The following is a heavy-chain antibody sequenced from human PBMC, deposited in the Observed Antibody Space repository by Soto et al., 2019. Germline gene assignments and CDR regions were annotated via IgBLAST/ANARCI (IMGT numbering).Heavy chain of an antibody. CDR3: ARDAGSGYDYWFDP. Sequence: SETLSLTCAVCSGSISSSNWWSWVRQPPGKGLEWIGEIYHSGSTNYNPSLKSRVTISVDKSKNQFSLKLSSVTAADTAVYYCARDAGSGYDYWFDPWGQGTLVTVSS. V-gene: IGHV4-4*02. CDR2: IYHSGST. D-gene: IGHD5-12*01. CDR1: SGSISSSNW. J-gene: IGHJ5*02.